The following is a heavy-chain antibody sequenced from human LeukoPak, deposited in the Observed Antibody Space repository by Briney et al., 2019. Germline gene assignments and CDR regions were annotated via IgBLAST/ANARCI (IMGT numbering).Heavy chain of an antibody. V-gene: IGHV4-61*02. Sequence: SETLSLTCTVSGGSISSGSYYWSWIRQPAGKGLEWIGRIYTSGSTNYNPSLKSRVTISVDTSKNQFSLKLSSVTAADTAVYYCARDITTVRFDYWGQGTLVTVSS. CDR3: ARDITTVRFDY. CDR2: IYTSGST. D-gene: IGHD4-11*01. CDR1: GGSISSGSYY. J-gene: IGHJ4*02.